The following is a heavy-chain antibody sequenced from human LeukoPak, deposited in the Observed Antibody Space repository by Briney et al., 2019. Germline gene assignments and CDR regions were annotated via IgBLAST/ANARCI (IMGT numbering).Heavy chain of an antibody. CDR2: LYYSSNT. J-gene: IGHJ5*02. D-gene: IGHD1-26*01. Sequence: SETLSLTCAVSGGSISNNNYFCGWIRQPPGKGLEWIGSLYYSSNTYYNPSLESRVTISVDMSKNQFSLRLNSVTAADTAVYYCASGYSGAYSAWFDPWAREPWSPSPQ. CDR3: ASGYSGAYSAWFDP. V-gene: IGHV4-39*01. CDR1: GGSISNNNYF.